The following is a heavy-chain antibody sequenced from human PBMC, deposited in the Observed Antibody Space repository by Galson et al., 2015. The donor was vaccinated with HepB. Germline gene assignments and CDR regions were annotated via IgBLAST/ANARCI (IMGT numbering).Heavy chain of an antibody. Sequence: SLRLSCAASGFTFSSYGMHWVRQAPGKGLEWVAVIWYDGSNKYYADSVKGRFTISRDNSKNTLYLQMNSLRAEDTAVYYCARDLDSSSSSLDYWGQGTLVTVSS. V-gene: IGHV3-33*01. CDR2: IWYDGSNK. CDR1: GFTFSSYG. CDR3: ARDLDSSSSSLDY. J-gene: IGHJ4*02. D-gene: IGHD6-6*01.